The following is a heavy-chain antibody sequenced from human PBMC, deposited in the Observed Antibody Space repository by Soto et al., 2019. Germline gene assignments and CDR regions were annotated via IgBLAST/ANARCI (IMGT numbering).Heavy chain of an antibody. Sequence: GGSLRLSCAASGFTFSSSWTSWVRQAPGKGLEWVANIKQDGREKYYVDSVKGRFTISRDNAKNSLYLQMNRLRAEDADVYYCARELDAWPQSIAAQLGMGAFDIWGQGTMVTVAS. CDR3: ARELDAWPQSIAAQLGMGAFDI. CDR2: IKQDGREK. V-gene: IGHV3-7*03. CDR1: GFTFSSSW. J-gene: IGHJ3*02. D-gene: IGHD6-6*01.